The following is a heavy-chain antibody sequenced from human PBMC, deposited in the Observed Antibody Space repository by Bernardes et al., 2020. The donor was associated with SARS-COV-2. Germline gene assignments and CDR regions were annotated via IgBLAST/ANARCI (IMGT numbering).Heavy chain of an antibody. CDR2: IHYRGNT. CDR1: GGSISSSSYY. Sequence: SETLSLTCTVSGGSISSSSYYWGWIRQPPGKGLEWIGSIHYRGNTYYNPSLESRATMSIDTSRNQFSLRLDSVTAADAAVYSCARAVYVIKAGALHYFDYWGQGATVIVSS. J-gene: IGHJ4*02. D-gene: IGHD1-26*01. CDR3: ARAVYVIKAGALHYFDY. V-gene: IGHV4-39*01.